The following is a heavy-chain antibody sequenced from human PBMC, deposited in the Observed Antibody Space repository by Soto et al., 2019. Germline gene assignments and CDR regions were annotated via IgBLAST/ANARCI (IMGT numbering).Heavy chain of an antibody. J-gene: IGHJ4*02. V-gene: IGHV3-9*01. CDR2: ISWNSGSR. CDR1: GFTFDDYA. CDR3: AKAPSIAVAVTTFDY. D-gene: IGHD6-19*01. Sequence: EVQLVESGGGLFQLASSLKLSFAAPGFTFDDYAMHWFRQAQGKGLEWVSGISWNSGSRGYADSVKGRFTISRDNAKNSLYLQMNSLRAEDTALYYCAKAPSIAVAVTTFDYWGQGTLVTVSS.